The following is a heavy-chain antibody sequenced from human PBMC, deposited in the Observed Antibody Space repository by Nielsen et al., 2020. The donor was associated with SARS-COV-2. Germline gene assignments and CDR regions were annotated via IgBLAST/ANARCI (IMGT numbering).Heavy chain of an antibody. CDR2: IYYSGST. CDR1: GGSVSSGSYY. Sequence: SETLSLTCTVSGGSVSSGSYYWSWIRQPPGKGLEWIGYIYYSGSTNYNPSLKSRVTISVDTSKNQFSLKLSSVTAADTAVYYCARDRSRYYDSSGYYYVDWFDPWGQGTLVTVSS. CDR3: ARDRSRYYDSSGYYYVDWFDP. J-gene: IGHJ5*02. V-gene: IGHV4-61*01. D-gene: IGHD3-22*01.